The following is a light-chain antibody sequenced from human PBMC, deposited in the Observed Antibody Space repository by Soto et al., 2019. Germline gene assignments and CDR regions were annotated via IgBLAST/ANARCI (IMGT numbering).Light chain of an antibody. V-gene: IGLV2-23*03. Sequence: QSALTQPASVSGSPGQSITISCTGTSSDVGSYNLVSWYQQHPGKAPKLMIYEGSKRPSGVSNRFSGSKSGNTASLKISGLHAPEEADYYCCSYAGSSTFYVFGTGTKVTV. CDR1: SSDVGSYNL. J-gene: IGLJ1*01. CDR2: EGS. CDR3: CSYAGSSTFYV.